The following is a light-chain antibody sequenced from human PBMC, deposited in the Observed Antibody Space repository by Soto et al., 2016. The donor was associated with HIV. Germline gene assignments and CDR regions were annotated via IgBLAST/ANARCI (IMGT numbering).Light chain of an antibody. CDR3: QVWDSSSDHLWV. V-gene: IGLV3-21*02. Sequence: SYELAQPPSVSVAPGQTARITCGGNNIGDKSVHWYQQRTGRAPVLVVYDDSDRPSGIPERFSGSNSENTATLSINRVEAGDEADYYCQVWDSSSDHLWVFGGGTKLTVL. J-gene: IGLJ3*02. CDR1: NIGDKS. CDR2: DDS.